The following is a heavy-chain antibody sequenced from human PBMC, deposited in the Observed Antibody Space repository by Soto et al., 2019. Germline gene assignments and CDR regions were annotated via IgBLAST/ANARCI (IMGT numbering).Heavy chain of an antibody. CDR2: IYYSGST. CDR3: AGAPFVVIVPTA. J-gene: IGHJ5*02. CDR1: GFSISSSSHY. D-gene: IGHD1-26*01. V-gene: IGHV4-39*01. Sequence: QLQLQESGPGLVKPSETLSLTCTVSGFSISSSSHYWGWIRQPPGKGLEFIGSIYYSGSTYHNPSLKSRVTMSFDTSKNQISLNLSSVTAADTAVYYCAGAPFVVIVPTAWGQGTLVTVSS.